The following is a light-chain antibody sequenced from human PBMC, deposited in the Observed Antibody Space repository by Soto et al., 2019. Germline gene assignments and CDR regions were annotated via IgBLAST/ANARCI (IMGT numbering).Light chain of an antibody. CDR1: SSNIGAGYD. Sequence: QSVLTQPPSVSGAPGQRVTISCTGSSSNIGAGYDVQWYQQLPGTAPKLLIYGNSNRPSGVPDRFSGYKSGTSAALAITGLQAEDEADDYCQSYDSSLSGSVFGGGTKVTV. CDR3: QSYDSSLSGSV. V-gene: IGLV1-40*01. CDR2: GNS. J-gene: IGLJ2*01.